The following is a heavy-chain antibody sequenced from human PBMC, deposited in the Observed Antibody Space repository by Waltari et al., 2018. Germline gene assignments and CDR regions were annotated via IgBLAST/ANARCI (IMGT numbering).Heavy chain of an antibody. CDR1: GFNFDDYV. J-gene: IGHJ4*02. Sequence: EVQLVESGGGLVQPGRSLRLSCAVAGFNFDDYVMHWVRQAPGKGLEWVSGISLNSDNIGYADSVKGRFTISRDNAKNSLYLQMNSLRPEDTALYYCAKGHSGSYGLKDWGQGTLVTVSS. CDR3: AKGHSGSYGLKD. V-gene: IGHV3-9*01. D-gene: IGHD1-26*01. CDR2: ISLNSDNI.